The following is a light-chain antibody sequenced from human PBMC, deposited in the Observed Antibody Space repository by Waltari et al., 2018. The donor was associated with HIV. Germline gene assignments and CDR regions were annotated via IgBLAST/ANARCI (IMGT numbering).Light chain of an antibody. CDR2: KDT. CDR3: QSADPSGTYWV. J-gene: IGLJ3*02. CDR1: AMWNHY. Sequence: SYEVTQPPSVSVSPGQTARITCSGDAMWNHYVFWYQQRPGQAPVWLIYKDTERPSGIPERFSASSSGTTATLTINGVQAGDEADVYCQSADPSGTYWVFGGGTKLTVL. V-gene: IGLV3-25*03.